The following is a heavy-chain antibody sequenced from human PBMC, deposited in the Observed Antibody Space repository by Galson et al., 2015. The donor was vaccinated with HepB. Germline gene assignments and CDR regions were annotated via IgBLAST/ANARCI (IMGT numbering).Heavy chain of an antibody. Sequence: SLRLSCAASGFTFSSYSMNWVRQAPGKGLEWVSSISSSSSYIYYADSVKGRFTISRDNAKNSLYLQMNSLRAEDTAVYYCARDGGYSSGWYDPWGQGTLVTVSS. CDR1: GFTFSSYS. CDR3: ARDGGYSSGWYDP. J-gene: IGHJ5*02. V-gene: IGHV3-21*04. CDR2: ISSSSSYI. D-gene: IGHD6-19*01.